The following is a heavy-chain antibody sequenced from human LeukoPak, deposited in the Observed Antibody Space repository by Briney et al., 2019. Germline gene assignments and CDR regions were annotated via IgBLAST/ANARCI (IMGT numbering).Heavy chain of an antibody. CDR2: INHSRST. Sequence: SETLSLTCAVYGGSFSGYYWSWIRQPPGKGLEWIGEINHSRSTNYNPSLKSRVTISVDTSKNQFSLKLSSVTAADTAVYCCARGNVGYCSSTSCYSLGWFDPWGQGTLVTVSS. D-gene: IGHD2-2*01. J-gene: IGHJ5*02. V-gene: IGHV4-34*01. CDR3: ARGNVGYCSSTSCYSLGWFDP. CDR1: GGSFSGYY.